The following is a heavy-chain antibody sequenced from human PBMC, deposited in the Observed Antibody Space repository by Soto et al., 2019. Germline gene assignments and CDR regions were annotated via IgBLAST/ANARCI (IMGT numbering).Heavy chain of an antibody. CDR1: GGSISSNHYY. J-gene: IGHJ5*02. Sequence: SETRSLTCTVSGGSISSNHYYWGWIRQPPGKGLEWIGSIYYSGSPYYNPSLKSRVTVSVDTSKNQFSLRLTSVTAADTAVYFCARIVAGLAGWFDPWGQGIMVT. V-gene: IGHV4-39*01. CDR3: ARIVAGLAGWFDP. CDR2: IYYSGSP. D-gene: IGHD6-19*01.